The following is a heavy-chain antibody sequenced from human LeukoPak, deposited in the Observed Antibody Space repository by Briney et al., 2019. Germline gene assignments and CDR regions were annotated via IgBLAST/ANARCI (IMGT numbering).Heavy chain of an antibody. CDR1: GGSISSNNW. J-gene: IGHJ6*02. D-gene: IGHD2-2*01. CDR3: ARYCSSTSCYFRNKYGMDV. CDR2: VYHSGSV. V-gene: IGHV4-4*02. Sequence: NPSETLSLTCAVSGGSISSNNWWSWVRQPPGKGLEWIGEVYHSGSVKYNPSLKSRVTLSVDKPKNQFSLKLTSVTAADTAVYYCARYCSSTSCYFRNKYGMDVWGQGTTVTVSS.